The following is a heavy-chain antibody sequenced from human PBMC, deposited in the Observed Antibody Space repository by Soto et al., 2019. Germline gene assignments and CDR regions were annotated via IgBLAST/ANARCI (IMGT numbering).Heavy chain of an antibody. J-gene: IGHJ5*02. CDR1: GYRFTKYY. CDR3: ASHCSTRCSDWIDP. CDR2: IDPRGGGT. V-gene: IGHV1-46*03. Sequence: QVQLVQSGPEVKKPGASVKISCRASGYRFTKYYIHWVRQAPGQGLEWMGVIDPRGGGTTYAQKFQERFTMTRDLALSTAFLDLASLRSEDTAMYFCASHCSTRCSDWIDPWGQGTLVIVSS. D-gene: IGHD2-15*01.